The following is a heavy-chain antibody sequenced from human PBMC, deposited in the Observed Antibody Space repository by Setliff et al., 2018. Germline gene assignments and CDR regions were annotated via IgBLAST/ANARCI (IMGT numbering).Heavy chain of an antibody. CDR3: ARPGLPLRYYYGMDV. V-gene: IGHV3-30*03. CDR2: ISFDGNNK. Sequence: GESLKISCAASGFTLRNSGMHWVRQAPGKGLEWVAVISFDGNNKYYGDSVKGRFTISRDNSKNTQYLQMNSLRPEDTAVYYCARPGLPLRYYYGMDVWGQGTTVTVSS. CDR1: GFTLRNSG. J-gene: IGHJ6*02.